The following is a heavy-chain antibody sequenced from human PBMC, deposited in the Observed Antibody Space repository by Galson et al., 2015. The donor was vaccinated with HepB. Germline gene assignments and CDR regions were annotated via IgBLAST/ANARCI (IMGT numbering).Heavy chain of an antibody. Sequence: SLRLFCAGSEFTVSRNYISWVRQAPGKGLEWVSLIYNDENTYYADSVKGRFTISTDNSKNTVFLQMNSLRVEDTAVYYCARQITIFGVAPDYWGQGTLVTVSS. CDR1: EFTVSRNY. D-gene: IGHD3-3*01. CDR2: IYNDENT. V-gene: IGHV3-66*02. CDR3: ARQITIFGVAPDY. J-gene: IGHJ4*02.